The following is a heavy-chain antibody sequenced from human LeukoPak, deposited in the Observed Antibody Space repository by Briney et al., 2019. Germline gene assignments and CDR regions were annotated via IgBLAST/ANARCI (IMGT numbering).Heavy chain of an antibody. V-gene: IGHV1-8*02. J-gene: IGHJ6*03. Sequence: ASVKVSCKASGYTFTSYDINWVRQVTGQGLEWMGWMNPKSGNTGYAQKFQGRVTMTRNTSISTAYMELSSLRSEDTAVYYCARRNWGTMVRGNLYYYYYYMDVWGKGTTVTISS. CDR3: ARRNWGTMVRGNLYYYYYYMDV. CDR2: MNPKSGNT. D-gene: IGHD3-10*01. CDR1: GYTFTSYD.